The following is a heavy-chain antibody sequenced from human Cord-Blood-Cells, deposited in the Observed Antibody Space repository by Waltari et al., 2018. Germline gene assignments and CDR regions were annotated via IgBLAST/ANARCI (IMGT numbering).Heavy chain of an antibody. D-gene: IGHD6-6*01. V-gene: IGHV4-39*01. CDR3: ARAYSSSYYFDY. J-gene: IGHJ4*02. CDR2: IYYSGST. Sequence: WGWIRQPPGKGLEWIGSIYYSGSTYYNPSLKSRVTISVDTSKNQFSLKLSSVTAADTAVYYCARAYSSSYYFDYWGQGTLVTVSS.